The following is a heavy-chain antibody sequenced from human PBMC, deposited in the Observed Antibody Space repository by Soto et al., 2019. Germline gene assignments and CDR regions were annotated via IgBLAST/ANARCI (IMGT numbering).Heavy chain of an antibody. J-gene: IGHJ4*02. CDR2: ISSDGNNK. V-gene: IGHV3-30*18. CDR1: GVTFSKYG. Sequence: QVQLVESGGGVVQPGTSLRLSCAASGVTFSKYGMHWVRQAPGKGLDCVASISSDGNNKDYADSVKVRITISRDNTKKTLNVEMNSLRVDDTAVYCWAKVVEQQLVRCGLDCWGQGTLVNVSS. CDR3: AKVVEQQLVRCGLDC. D-gene: IGHD6-13*01.